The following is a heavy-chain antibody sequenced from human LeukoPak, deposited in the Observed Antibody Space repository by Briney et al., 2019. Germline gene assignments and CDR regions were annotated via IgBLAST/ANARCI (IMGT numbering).Heavy chain of an antibody. Sequence: ASVKVSCKASGGTFSSYAISWVRQAPGQGLEWMGRIIPIFGIANYAQKFQGRVTITADKSTSTAYMELSSLRSEDTAVYYCARERQLWPNYYGMDVWGQGTTVIVSS. CDR3: ARERQLWPNYYGMDV. J-gene: IGHJ6*02. D-gene: IGHD5-18*01. V-gene: IGHV1-69*04. CDR1: GGTFSSYA. CDR2: IIPIFGIA.